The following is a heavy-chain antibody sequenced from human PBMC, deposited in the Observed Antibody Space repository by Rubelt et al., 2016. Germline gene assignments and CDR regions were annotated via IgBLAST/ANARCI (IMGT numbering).Heavy chain of an antibody. Sequence: EVQLLESGGGLAQPGGSLRLSCAVSGFTFSTYVTSWVRQAPGKGPEWVSAISGGGTTTYYADSVKGRFTISKDNSRNTLYLQMSSLRAEDTAVYYCAKGLSQGYFDYWGQGTLVTVSS. V-gene: IGHV3-23*01. J-gene: IGHJ4*02. CDR3: AKGLSQGYFDY. CDR2: ISGGGTTT. CDR1: GFTFSTYV.